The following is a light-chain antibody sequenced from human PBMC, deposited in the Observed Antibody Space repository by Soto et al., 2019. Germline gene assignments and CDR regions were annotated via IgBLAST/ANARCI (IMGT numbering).Light chain of an antibody. Sequence: DIQMTQSPSSLSASVGDRVTITCRASQSISSYLNWYQQNPGKAPKLLIYVTSTLQSGVPSRFSGSGSGTDFTLTISSLHPEDFATYYCQQSYSTPWTFGQGTKVDIK. J-gene: IGKJ1*01. CDR2: VTS. CDR3: QQSYSTPWT. V-gene: IGKV1-39*01. CDR1: QSISSY.